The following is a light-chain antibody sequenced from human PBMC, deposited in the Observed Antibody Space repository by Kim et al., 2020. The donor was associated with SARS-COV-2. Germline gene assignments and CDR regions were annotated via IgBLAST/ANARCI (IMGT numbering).Light chain of an antibody. J-gene: IGLJ2*01. CDR3: SSYAGDDSVL. Sequence: YNRVSWYQQHPGKAPKLMIYEVNKRPSGVPDRFSGSKSGNTASLTVSGLQSEDEADFYCSSYAGDDSVLFGGGTKLTVL. V-gene: IGLV2-8*01. CDR2: EVN. CDR1: YNR.